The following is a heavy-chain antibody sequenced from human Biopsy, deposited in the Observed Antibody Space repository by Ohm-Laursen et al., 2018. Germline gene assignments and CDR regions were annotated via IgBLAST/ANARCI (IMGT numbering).Heavy chain of an antibody. V-gene: IGHV1-18*01. CDR3: ARDRHHAAGSYAGMDV. Sequence: GSSVKVSCKVSGYMFYSYGVSWVRLAPGQGPEWMGWISGYNGNTNYPQSLQGRVTLTTDASSSTAYMELRGLRSDDTAVYYCARDRHHAAGSYAGMDVWGQGTTVTVSS. CDR2: ISGYNGNT. D-gene: IGHD3-10*01. CDR1: GYMFYSYG. J-gene: IGHJ6*02.